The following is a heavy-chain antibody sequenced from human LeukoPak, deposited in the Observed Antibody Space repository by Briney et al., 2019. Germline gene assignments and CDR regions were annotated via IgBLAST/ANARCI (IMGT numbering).Heavy chain of an antibody. V-gene: IGHV3-30-3*01. CDR3: ARDRIVVVVAATPGVYGMDV. CDR2: ISYDGSNK. CDR1: GFTFSSYA. D-gene: IGHD2-15*01. J-gene: IGHJ6*02. Sequence: GRSLRLSCAASGFTFSSYAMHWVRQAPGKGLEWVAVISYDGSNKYYADSVKGRFTISRDNSKNTLYLQMNSLRAEDTAVYYCARDRIVVVVAATPGVYGMDVWGQGTTVTVSS.